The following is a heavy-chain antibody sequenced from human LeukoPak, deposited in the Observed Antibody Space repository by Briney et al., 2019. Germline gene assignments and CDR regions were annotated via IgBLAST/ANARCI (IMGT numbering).Heavy chain of an antibody. Sequence: GGSLRLSCAASGFTFSSYAMHWVRQAPGKGLEWVAVISYDGSNKYFADSVKGRFTISRDNSKNTLYLQMNSLRAEDTAVYYCARLVTWGQGTLVTVSS. J-gene: IGHJ5*02. D-gene: IGHD3-10*01. CDR1: GFTFSSYA. V-gene: IGHV3-30-3*01. CDR3: ARLVT. CDR2: ISYDGSNK.